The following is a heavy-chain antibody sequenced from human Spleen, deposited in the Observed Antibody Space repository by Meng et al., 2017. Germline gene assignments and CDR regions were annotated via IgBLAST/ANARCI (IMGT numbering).Heavy chain of an antibody. Sequence: QVQLVQSGAEVKKPGASGKVSCKASGSTFPDYWLHWVRRAPGQGLEWMGRINPKSGDTHYAQRFQGRVTMTGDTSISTAYMELSGLRSDDTAMYYCARDEDISAAGKLFGDYWGQGTLVTVSS. J-gene: IGHJ4*02. CDR2: INPKSGDT. CDR3: ARDEDISAAGKLFGDY. V-gene: IGHV1-2*06. D-gene: IGHD6-13*01. CDR1: GSTFPDYW.